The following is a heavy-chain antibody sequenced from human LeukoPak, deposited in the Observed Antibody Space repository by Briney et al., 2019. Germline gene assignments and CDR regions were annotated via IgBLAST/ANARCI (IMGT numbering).Heavy chain of an antibody. CDR3: ATDGMGIRAMVQGPTKSIFDY. CDR1: GFTFSNAW. J-gene: IGHJ4*02. V-gene: IGHV3-15*01. D-gene: IGHD3-10*01. Sequence: GGSLRLSCAVSGFTFSNAWMTWVRQAPGKGLEWVGRLKRKTDGGTADYAAPVKGRFTISRDDSKNTLYLQMNSLKTEDTAVYYCATDGMGIRAMVQGPTKSIFDYWGQGTLVTVSS. CDR2: LKRKTDGGTA.